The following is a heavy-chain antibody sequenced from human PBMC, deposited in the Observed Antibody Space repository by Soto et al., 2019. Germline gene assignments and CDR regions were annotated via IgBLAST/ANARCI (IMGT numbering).Heavy chain of an antibody. Sequence: QLQLQESGSGLVKPSQTLSLTCAVSGGSISSGGYSWSWIRQPPGKGLEWIGYISHSGSTYYNPSLKSRVAISLDRSKKQFSLKLSSVTAAETAVYYCARGMTTVTTLDYWGQGTLVTVSS. CDR3: ARGMTTVTTLDY. V-gene: IGHV4-30-2*01. J-gene: IGHJ4*02. CDR2: ISHSGST. CDR1: GGSISSGGYS. D-gene: IGHD4-17*01.